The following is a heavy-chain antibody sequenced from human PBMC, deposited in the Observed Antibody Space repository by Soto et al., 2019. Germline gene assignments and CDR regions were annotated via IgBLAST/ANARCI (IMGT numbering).Heavy chain of an antibody. CDR2: IYYSGST. V-gene: IGHV4-39*01. D-gene: IGHD6-19*01. CDR3: ARQGGGWYLSLGYFDY. CDR1: GGSISSSSYY. J-gene: IGHJ4*02. Sequence: QLQLQESGPGLVKPSETLSLTCTVSGGSISSSSYYWGWIRQPPGKGLEWIGSIYYSGSTYYNPSLKSRVTISVDTSKNQFSLKLSSVTAADTAVYYCARQGGGWYLSLGYFDYWGQGTLVTVSS.